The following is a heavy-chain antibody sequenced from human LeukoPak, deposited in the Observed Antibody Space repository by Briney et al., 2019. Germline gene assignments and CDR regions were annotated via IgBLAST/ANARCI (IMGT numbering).Heavy chain of an antibody. V-gene: IGHV1-69*04. J-gene: IGHJ5*02. D-gene: IGHD3-22*01. CDR3: ARWILPGGDSSGYYYVEPWFDP. Sequence: SVKVSCKASGGTFSSYAISWVRQAPGQGLEWMGRIIPILGIANYAQKFQGRVTITADKSTSTAYMELSSLRSEDTAVYYCARWILPGGDSSGYYYVEPWFDPWGQGTLVTVSS. CDR1: GGTFSSYA. CDR2: IIPILGIA.